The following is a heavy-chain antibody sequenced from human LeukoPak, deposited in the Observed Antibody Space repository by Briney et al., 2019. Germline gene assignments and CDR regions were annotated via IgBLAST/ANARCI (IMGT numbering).Heavy chain of an antibody. CDR2: IRYDGSNK. CDR3: AKNELELQGPFDP. CDR1: GFTFSSYG. D-gene: IGHD1-7*01. Sequence: PGGSLRLSCAASGFTFSSYGMHWVRQAPGKGLEWVAFIRYDGSNKYYADSVKGRFTISRDNSKNTLYLQMNSLRAEDTAVYYCAKNELELQGPFDPWGQGTLVTVSS. J-gene: IGHJ5*02. V-gene: IGHV3-30*02.